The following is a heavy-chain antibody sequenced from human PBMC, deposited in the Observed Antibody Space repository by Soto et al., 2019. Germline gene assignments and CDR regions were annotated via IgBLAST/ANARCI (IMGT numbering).Heavy chain of an antibody. CDR3: ARGFFSVLMGPRYYFDY. CDR2: ISAYNGNT. D-gene: IGHD2-8*01. CDR1: GYTFTSYG. J-gene: IGHJ4*02. Sequence: QVQLVQSGSELKKPGASVKVSCKASGYTFTSYGISWVRQAPGQGLEWMGWISAYNGNTNYAQKLQGRVTMTTDTSTSTAYMELRSLRSDDTAVYYCARGFFSVLMGPRYYFDYWGQGTLVTVSS. V-gene: IGHV1-18*01.